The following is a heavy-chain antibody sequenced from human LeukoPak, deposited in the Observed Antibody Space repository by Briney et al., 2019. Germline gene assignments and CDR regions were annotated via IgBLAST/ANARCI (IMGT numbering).Heavy chain of an antibody. J-gene: IGHJ6*03. V-gene: IGHV4-59*01. CDR1: GGSISSNY. D-gene: IGHD6-13*01. Sequence: PSETLSLTCTVSGGSISSNYWSWIRQPPGKGLEWIGYIYYSGSTDYNPSLKSRVTISVDMSKNQFSLKLSSVTAADTAVYYCAREQQQLAYYYYYMDVWGKGTTVTVSS. CDR3: AREQQQLAYYYYYMDV. CDR2: IYYSGST.